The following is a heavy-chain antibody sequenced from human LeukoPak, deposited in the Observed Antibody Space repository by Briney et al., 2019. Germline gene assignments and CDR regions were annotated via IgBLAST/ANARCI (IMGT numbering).Heavy chain of an antibody. CDR3: ARFPNYDFWSGYYSVDY. CDR2: MNPNSGNR. D-gene: IGHD3-3*01. Sequence: ASVKVSCKASGYTFTSYDINWVRQATGQGLEWMGWMNPNSGNRGYAQKFQGRVTMTRNTSISTAYMELSSLRSEYTAVYYCARFPNYDFWSGYYSVDYWGQGTLVTVSS. J-gene: IGHJ4*02. V-gene: IGHV1-8*01. CDR1: GYTFTSYD.